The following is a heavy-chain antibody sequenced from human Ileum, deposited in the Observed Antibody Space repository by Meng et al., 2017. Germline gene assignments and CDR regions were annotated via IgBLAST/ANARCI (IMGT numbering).Heavy chain of an antibody. CDR2: TSYRSQWYN. J-gene: IGHJ3*01. CDR3: ARGRLNAVDF. CDR1: GVSVSDTSDP. Sequence: VPRQPSGPRIVKSPPSISLTCSSPGVSVSDTSDPWAWIRHAPSRGLEWLGRTSYRSQWYNEYAISLQSRITVNPDTTKNQFSLQLNSVTPEDTAVYYCARGRLNAVDFWARGAMVTVSS. V-gene: IGHV6-1*01.